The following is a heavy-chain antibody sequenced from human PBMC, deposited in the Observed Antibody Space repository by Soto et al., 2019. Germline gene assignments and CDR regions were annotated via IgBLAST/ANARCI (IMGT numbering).Heavy chain of an antibody. CDR2: VIGSGGTT. D-gene: IGHD6-6*01. Sequence: EVQLLESGGGLVQPGGSLRLSCAASGFTFNNYAMRWVRQAPGKGLEWVSTVIGSGGTTYYADSVKGRFTVSRDNSKNTGYLQMNSLRAEDTAVSYCAKAGGDYSSSREYYFDYWGQGALVTVSS. CDR1: GFTFNNYA. J-gene: IGHJ4*02. CDR3: AKAGGDYSSSREYYFDY. V-gene: IGHV3-23*01.